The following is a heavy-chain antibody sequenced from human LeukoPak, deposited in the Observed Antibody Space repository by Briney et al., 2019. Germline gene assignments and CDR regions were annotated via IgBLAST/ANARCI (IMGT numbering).Heavy chain of an antibody. J-gene: IGHJ3*02. D-gene: IGHD3-10*01. Sequence: PSETLSLTCAVYGVSFTNYYWSWIRQSPGKGLEWIANINRAGNANYSPSVKSRVTISLDTSRNQFSLKLNSVTAADTAVYYCAKSNGYGLVDIWGQGTMVTVSS. CDR1: GVSFTNYY. CDR3: AKSNGYGLVDI. V-gene: IGHV4-34*01. CDR2: INRAGNA.